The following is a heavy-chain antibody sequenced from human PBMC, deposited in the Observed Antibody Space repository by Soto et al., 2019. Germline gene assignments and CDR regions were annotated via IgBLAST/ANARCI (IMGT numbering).Heavy chain of an antibody. Sequence: GGSLRLSCAASGFTFSGSAMHWVRQASGKGLEWVGRIRSKANGYATAYAASVKGRFTISRDDSKNTAYLQMNSLKTEDTAVYYCTRPFIVYCSSTSCPPLYYHYMDVWGKGTTVTVSS. D-gene: IGHD2-2*01. CDR3: TRPFIVYCSSTSCPPLYYHYMDV. CDR2: IRSKANGYAT. J-gene: IGHJ6*03. V-gene: IGHV3-73*01. CDR1: GFTFSGSA.